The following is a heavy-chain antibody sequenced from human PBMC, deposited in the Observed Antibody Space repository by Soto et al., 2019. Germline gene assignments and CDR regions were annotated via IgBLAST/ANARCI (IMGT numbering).Heavy chain of an antibody. CDR1: GGTFSSYA. D-gene: IGHD3-22*01. Sequence: ASVKVSCKASGGTFSSYAISWVRQAPGQGLEWMGGIIPIFGTANYAQKFQGRVTITADESTSTAYMELSSLRSEDTAVCYCARGYDSSGYFYYYYYYGMDVWGQGTTVTVSS. CDR3: ARGYDSSGYFYYYYYYGMDV. J-gene: IGHJ6*02. CDR2: IIPIFGTA. V-gene: IGHV1-69*13.